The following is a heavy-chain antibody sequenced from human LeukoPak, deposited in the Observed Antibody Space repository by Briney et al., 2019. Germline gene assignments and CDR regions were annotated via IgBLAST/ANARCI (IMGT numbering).Heavy chain of an antibody. D-gene: IGHD2-2*01. CDR1: GYSFSSYW. Sequence: GESLKISCKGSGYSFSSYWIGWVRQMPGKGLEWMGIIYPGDSDTSYSPSLQGQVSFSVDKSINTAYLQWSTLEASDTAMYYCARQDCYSANCYLEYWGQGTLVTVSS. J-gene: IGHJ4*02. CDR3: ARQDCYSANCYLEY. V-gene: IGHV5-51*01. CDR2: IYPGDSDT.